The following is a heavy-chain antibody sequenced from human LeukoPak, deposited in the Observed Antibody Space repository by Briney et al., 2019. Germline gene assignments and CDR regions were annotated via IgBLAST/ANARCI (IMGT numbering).Heavy chain of an antibody. J-gene: IGHJ6*03. Sequence: TSETLSLTCTVSGGSISSYYWSWIRQPPGKGLEWVSAISGSGGSTYYADSVKGRFTISRDNSKNTLYLQMNSLRAEDTAVYYCAKDSPFYMDVWGKGTTVTVSS. V-gene: IGHV3-23*01. CDR3: AKDSPFYMDV. CDR1: GGSISSYY. CDR2: ISGSGGST.